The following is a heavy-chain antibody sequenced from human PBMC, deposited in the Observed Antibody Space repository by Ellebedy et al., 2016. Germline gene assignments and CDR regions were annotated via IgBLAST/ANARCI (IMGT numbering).Heavy chain of an antibody. D-gene: IGHD6-6*01. CDR3: AGISSIAARPPY. CDR1: GYTFTGYY. CDR2: INPNSGGT. J-gene: IGHJ4*02. Sequence: ASVKVSCXASGYTFTGYYMHWVRQAPGQGLEWMGWINPNSGGTNYAQKFQGRVTMTRDTSISTAYMELSRLRSDDTAVYYCAGISSIAARPPYWGQGTLVTVSS. V-gene: IGHV1-2*02.